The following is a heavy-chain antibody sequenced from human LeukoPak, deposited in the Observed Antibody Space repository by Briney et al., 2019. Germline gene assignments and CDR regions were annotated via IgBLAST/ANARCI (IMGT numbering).Heavy chain of an antibody. CDR2: FDPEDGET. CDR3: ARDSQTYYYDSSGYYSDAFDI. V-gene: IGHV1-24*01. D-gene: IGHD3-22*01. CDR1: GYTLTELS. Sequence: GASVKVSCKVSGYTLTELSMHWVRQAPGKGLEWMGGFDPEDGETIYAQKLQGRVTMTTDTSTSTAYMELRSLRSDDTAVYYCARDSQTYYYDSSGYYSDAFDIWGQGTMVTVSS. J-gene: IGHJ3*02.